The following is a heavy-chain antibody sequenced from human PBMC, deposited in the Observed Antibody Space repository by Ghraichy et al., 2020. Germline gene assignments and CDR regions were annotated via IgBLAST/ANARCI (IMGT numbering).Heavy chain of an antibody. D-gene: IGHD2-15*01. CDR2: IIPIFGTA. V-gene: IGHV1-69*01. CDR1: GGTFSSYA. Sequence: VKVSCKASGGTFSSYAISWVRQAPGQGLEWMGGIIPIFGTANYAQKFQGRVTITADESTSTAYMELSSLRSEDTAVYYCARDQTAYCSGGSCYSLSRDYYYYGMDVWGQGTTVTVSS. CDR3: ARDQTAYCSGGSCYSLSRDYYYYGMDV. J-gene: IGHJ6*02.